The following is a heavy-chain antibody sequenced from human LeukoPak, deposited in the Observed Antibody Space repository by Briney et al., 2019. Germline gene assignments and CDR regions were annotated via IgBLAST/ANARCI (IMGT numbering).Heavy chain of an antibody. CDR1: GFTFSSYS. D-gene: IGHD6-6*01. J-gene: IGHJ4*02. Sequence: GGSLRLSCAASGFTFSSYSMNWVRQAPGKGLEWVSYISSSRSSTIYYADSMKGRFTISRDNAKNSLYLQMNSLRAEDTAVYYCARKEPDSSSSDYWGQGTLVTVSS. CDR3: ARKEPDSSSSDY. V-gene: IGHV3-48*01. CDR2: ISSSRSSTI.